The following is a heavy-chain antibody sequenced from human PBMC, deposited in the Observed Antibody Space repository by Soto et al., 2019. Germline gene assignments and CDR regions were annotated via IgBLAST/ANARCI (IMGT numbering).Heavy chain of an antibody. D-gene: IGHD6-13*01. CDR3: ARQPDRIAEIEWFDP. CDR1: GFTFSSYS. Sequence: EVQLVESGGGLVQPGGSLRLSCAVSGFTFSSYSMNWVRQAPGKGLEWVSYISSSSSTIYYADSVKGRFTLSGAKAKNSLYLQMNSLRAEDTGVYYCARQPDRIAEIEWFDPWGQGTLVTVSS. J-gene: IGHJ5*02. CDR2: ISSSSSTI. V-gene: IGHV3-48*01.